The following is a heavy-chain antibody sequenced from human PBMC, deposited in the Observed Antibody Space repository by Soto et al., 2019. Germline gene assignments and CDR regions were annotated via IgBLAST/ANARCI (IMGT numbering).Heavy chain of an antibody. D-gene: IGHD6-13*01. CDR3: AKKSAAVYYYGMDV. V-gene: IGHV3-23*01. J-gene: IGHJ6*02. Sequence: GGSLRLSCAASGFTFSSYAMSWVRQAPGKGLEWVSAISGSGGSTYYADSVKGRFTISRDNSKNTLYLQMNSLRAEDTAVYYCAKKSAAVYYYGMDVWGQGTTVTVSS. CDR2: ISGSGGST. CDR1: GFTFSSYA.